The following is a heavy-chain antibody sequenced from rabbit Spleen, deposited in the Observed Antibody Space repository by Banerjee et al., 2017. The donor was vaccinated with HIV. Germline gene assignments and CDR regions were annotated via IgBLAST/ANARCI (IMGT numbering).Heavy chain of an antibody. J-gene: IGHJ6*01. CDR1: GFSFSSSYY. CDR3: ARDAGTSFSSYGMDL. CDR2: IYAGSSDST. V-gene: IGHV1S45*01. D-gene: IGHD8-1*01. Sequence: QEQLEESGGDLVKPEGSLTLTCTASGFSFSSSYYMCWVRQAPGKGLEWIACIYAGSSDSTYSATRAKGRFTLSKTPSTTVTLQMTSLTAADTATYFCARDAGTSFSSYGMDLWGPGTLVTVS.